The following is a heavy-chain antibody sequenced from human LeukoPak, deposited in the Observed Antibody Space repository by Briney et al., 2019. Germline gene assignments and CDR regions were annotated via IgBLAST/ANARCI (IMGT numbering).Heavy chain of an antibody. CDR1: GFTFSSYW. V-gene: IGHV3-7*01. J-gene: IGHJ5*02. Sequence: PGGSLRLSCAASGFTFSSYWMSWVRQAPGKGLEWVANIKQDGSEKYYVDSVKGRFTISRDNAKNSLYLQMNSLRAEDAAVYYCARAGRVNIVGTHWFDPWGQGTLVTVSS. CDR2: IKQDGSEK. CDR3: ARAGRVNIVGTHWFDP. D-gene: IGHD5-12*01.